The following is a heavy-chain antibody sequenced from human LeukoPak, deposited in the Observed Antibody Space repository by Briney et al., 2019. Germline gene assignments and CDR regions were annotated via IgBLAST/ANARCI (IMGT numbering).Heavy chain of an antibody. CDR1: GFTFSTFA. V-gene: IGHV3-23*01. CDR2: ISSSDGSS. D-gene: IGHD2-2*01. J-gene: IGHJ4*02. CDR3: AKGGGYCSTAACYRSDH. Sequence: GGSLRLSCAASGFTFSTFAMTWVRQAPGKGLEWVSSISSSDGSSYYADSVKGRFTISRDNSVNTLYSQMNNLRAEDTAVYYCAKGGGYCSTAACYRSDHWGQGTQVIVSS.